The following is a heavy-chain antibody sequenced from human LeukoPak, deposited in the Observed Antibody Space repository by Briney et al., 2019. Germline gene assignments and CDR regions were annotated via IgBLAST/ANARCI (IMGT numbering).Heavy chain of an antibody. V-gene: IGHV4-39*01. Sequence: SETLSLTCTVSGGSVSSGSYYWGWIRQPPGKGPEWIGSIYYSGSTYYNPSLRSRVTISVDTSKNQFSLKLSSVTAADTAVYYCARHERALGAFDIWGQGTMVTVSS. CDR1: GGSVSSGSYY. D-gene: IGHD6-25*01. CDR3: ARHERALGAFDI. CDR2: IYYSGST. J-gene: IGHJ3*02.